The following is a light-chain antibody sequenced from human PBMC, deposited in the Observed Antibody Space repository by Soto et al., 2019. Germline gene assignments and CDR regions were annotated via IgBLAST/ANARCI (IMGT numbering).Light chain of an antibody. V-gene: IGKV1-9*01. J-gene: IGKJ1*01. CDR1: QGISSF. CDR2: AAS. Sequence: DIQLAQSPSFLSASVGESVTMTSRASQGISSFLAWYQQKPGKAPKLLIHAASTLHSGVPSRFSGSGSGTEFTLTISSLQPDDFATYYCQQYNSYSWTFGQGTKVDI. CDR3: QQYNSYSWT.